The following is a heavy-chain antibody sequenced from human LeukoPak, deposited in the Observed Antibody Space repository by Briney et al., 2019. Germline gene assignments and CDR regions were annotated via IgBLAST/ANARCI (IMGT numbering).Heavy chain of an antibody. V-gene: IGHV1-2*02. CDR3: ARVGYCSGGSCYFGLNAFDI. D-gene: IGHD2-15*01. CDR1: GYTFTGYY. CDR2: INPNSGGT. Sequence: GASVKVSCKASGYTFTGYYMHWVRQAPGQGLEWMGWINPNSGGTNYAQKFQGRVTMTRDTSISTAYMELSRLRSDDTAVYYCARVGYCSGGSCYFGLNAFDIWGQGTMVTVSS. J-gene: IGHJ3*02.